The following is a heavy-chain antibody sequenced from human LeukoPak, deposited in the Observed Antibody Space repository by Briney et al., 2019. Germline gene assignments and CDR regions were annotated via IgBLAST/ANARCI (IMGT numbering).Heavy chain of an antibody. Sequence: SGGSLRLSCAASGFTFSSYSMNWVRQAPGKGLEWVSAISGSGGSTYYADSVKGRFTISRDNSKNTLYLQMNSLRAEDTAVYYCANYYGDLLLNFDYWGQGTLVTVSS. CDR1: GFTFSSYS. CDR3: ANYYGDLLLNFDY. J-gene: IGHJ4*02. CDR2: ISGSGGST. V-gene: IGHV3-23*01. D-gene: IGHD4-17*01.